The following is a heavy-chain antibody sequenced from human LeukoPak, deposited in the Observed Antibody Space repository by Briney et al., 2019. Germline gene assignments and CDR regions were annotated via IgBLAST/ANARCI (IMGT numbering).Heavy chain of an antibody. V-gene: IGHV3-30*04. D-gene: IGHD3-10*01. J-gene: IGHJ3*02. CDR3: AREVEGDYGSGSPRRAFDI. CDR2: ISYDGSNK. Sequence: GGSLRLSCAASGFTFSSYAMHWVRQAPGKGLEWVAVISYDGSNKYYADSVKGRFTISRDNSKNTLYLQMNSLTAEDTAVYYCAREVEGDYGSGSPRRAFDIWGQGPMVTVSS. CDR1: GFTFSSYA.